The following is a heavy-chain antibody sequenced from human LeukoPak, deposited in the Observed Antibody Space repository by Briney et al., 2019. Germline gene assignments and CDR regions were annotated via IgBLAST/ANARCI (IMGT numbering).Heavy chain of an antibody. CDR3: AREHQDYYDSSGYYSDY. CDR2: IYSGGST. D-gene: IGHD3-22*01. V-gene: IGHV3-66*01. CDR1: GFTVSSNY. J-gene: IGHJ4*02. Sequence: GGSLRLSRAASGFTVSSNYMSWVRQAPGKGLEWVSVIYSGGSTYYADSVKGRFTISRDNSKNTLYLQMNSLRAEDTAVYYCAREHQDYYDSSGYYSDYWGQGTLVTVSS.